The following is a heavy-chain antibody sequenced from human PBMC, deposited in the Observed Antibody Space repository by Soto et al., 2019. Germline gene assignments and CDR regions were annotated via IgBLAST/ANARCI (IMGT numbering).Heavy chain of an antibody. CDR1: GGSISSGDFY. V-gene: IGHV4-30-4*01. CDR2: IYYSGST. CDR3: ARLGAYYQSLDP. D-gene: IGHD2-21*01. J-gene: IGHJ5*02. Sequence: PSETLSLTCTVSGGSISSGDFYWSWIRQPPGKGLEWIGDIYYSGSTYDNPSLKSRVTISVDTSKNQFSLKLSSVTAADTAVYYCARLGAYYQSLDPWGPGTLVTVSS.